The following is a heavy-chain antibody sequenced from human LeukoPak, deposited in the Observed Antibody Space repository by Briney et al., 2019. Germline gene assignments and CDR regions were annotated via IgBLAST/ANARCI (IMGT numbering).Heavy chain of an antibody. CDR2: ISYDGSNK. CDR3: ARGLAAFDI. Sequence: GGSLRLSCAASGFTFSSYGMHWVRQAPGKGLEWVAVISYDGSNKYYADSVKGRFTISRDNAKNTLYLQMNSLRAEDTAVYYCARGLAAFDIWGQGTMVTVSS. V-gene: IGHV3-30*03. CDR1: GFTFSSYG. J-gene: IGHJ3*02.